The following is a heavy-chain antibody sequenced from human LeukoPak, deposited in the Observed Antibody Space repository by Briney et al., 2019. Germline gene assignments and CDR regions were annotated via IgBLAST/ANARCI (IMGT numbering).Heavy chain of an antibody. V-gene: IGHV1-2*06. CDR3: ARDVTMVRGVIITPAGY. CDR2: INPNSGDP. J-gene: IGHJ4*02. Sequence: GSVKVSCKASGYTFTDSYIHWVRQAPGQGLEWMGRINPNSGDPNYPQNFQGRVTMTTDTSTSTAYMELRSLRSDDTAVYYCARDVTMVRGVIITPAGYWGQGTLVTVSS. CDR1: GYTFTDSY. D-gene: IGHD3-10*01.